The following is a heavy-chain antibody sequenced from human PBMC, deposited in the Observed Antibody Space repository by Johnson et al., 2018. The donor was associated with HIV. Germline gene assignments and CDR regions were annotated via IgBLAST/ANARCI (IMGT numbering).Heavy chain of an antibody. D-gene: IGHD5-18*01. CDR2: IWYDGSNK. CDR3: ARDGGIQLWSAFDI. Sequence: QVQLVESGGGVVQPGRSLRLSCAASGFTFSSYGMHWVRQAPGKGLEWVAVIWYDGSNKYYADSVKGRFTISRDNSKNTLYLQMNSLRAEDTAVYYCARDGGIQLWSAFDIWGQGTMVTVSS. CDR1: GFTFSSYG. J-gene: IGHJ3*02. V-gene: IGHV3-33*01.